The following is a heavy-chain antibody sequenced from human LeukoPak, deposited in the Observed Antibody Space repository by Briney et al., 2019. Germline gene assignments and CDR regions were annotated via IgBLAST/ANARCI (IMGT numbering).Heavy chain of an antibody. D-gene: IGHD3-3*01. V-gene: IGHV3-21*01. J-gene: IGHJ4*02. CDR3: ASGFWSASSS. CDR2: ISSSSSYI. Sequence: GGSLRLSCAASGFAFSNYNMNWVRQAPGKGLEWVSSISSSSSYISYADSVKGRFTISRDSAKNSLYLQMNRLRADDTAVYYCASGFWSASSSWGQGTLVTVSS. CDR1: GFAFSNYN.